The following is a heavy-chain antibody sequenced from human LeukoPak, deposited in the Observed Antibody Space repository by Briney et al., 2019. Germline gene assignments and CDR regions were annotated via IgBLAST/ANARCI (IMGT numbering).Heavy chain of an antibody. D-gene: IGHD3-10*01. CDR2: IWYDGSNK. J-gene: IGHJ4*02. CDR3: ARDRQYYGSFFDY. V-gene: IGHV3-33*01. Sequence: GGSLRLSCAASGFTFSSYGMHWVRQAPGKGLEWVAVIWYDGSNKYYADSVKGRFTISRDNSKNTLYLQMNSLRAEDTAVYYCARDRQYYGSFFDYWGQGTLVTVSS. CDR1: GFTFSSYG.